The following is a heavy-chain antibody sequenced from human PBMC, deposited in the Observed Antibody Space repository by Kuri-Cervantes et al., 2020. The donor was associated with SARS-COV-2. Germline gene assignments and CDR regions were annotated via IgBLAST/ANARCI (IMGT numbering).Heavy chain of an antibody. CDR2: ISSSGSTI. CDR1: GFTFSDYY. Sequence: GESLKISCAASGFTFSDYYMSWIRQAPGKGLEWVSYISSSGSTIYYADSVKGRFTISRDNAKNSLYLQMNSLRAEDTAVYYCARDITTRQWLEIPYWGQGTLVTVSS. D-gene: IGHD6-19*01. J-gene: IGHJ4*02. V-gene: IGHV3-11*01. CDR3: ARDITTRQWLEIPY.